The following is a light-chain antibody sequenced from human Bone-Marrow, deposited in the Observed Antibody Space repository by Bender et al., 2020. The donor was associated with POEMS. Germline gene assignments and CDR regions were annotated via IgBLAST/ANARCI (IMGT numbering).Light chain of an antibody. CDR1: SSHVGGYNY. CDR2: EVT. Sequence: QSALTQPPSASGSPGQSVTISCTGTSSHVGGYNYVSWYQQRPGKAPKLVIYEVTKRPSGVPDRFSGSKSGNTASLTISGLQAEDEADYYCSSYTTGSTLVVFGGGTKLTVL. J-gene: IGLJ2*01. V-gene: IGLV2-8*01. CDR3: SSYTTGSTLVV.